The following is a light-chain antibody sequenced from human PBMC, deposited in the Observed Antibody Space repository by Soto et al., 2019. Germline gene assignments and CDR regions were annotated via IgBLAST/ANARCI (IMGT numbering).Light chain of an antibody. CDR1: SSDVAGYNY. CDR2: DVT. J-gene: IGLJ2*01. V-gene: IGLV2-14*01. Sequence: QSVLAQPASVSGSPGQSITISCTGTSSDVAGYNYVSWYQQHPGKAPKLLIYDVTNRPSGVSDRFSGSKSGNTASLTISGLLAEDEADYYCCSYTSGSTDVIFGGGTKVTVL. CDR3: CSYTSGSTDVI.